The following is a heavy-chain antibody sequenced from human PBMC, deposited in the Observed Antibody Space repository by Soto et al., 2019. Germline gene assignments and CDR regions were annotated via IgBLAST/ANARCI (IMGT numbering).Heavy chain of an antibody. Sequence: WGSLGLSGPPSGFPFSSYAMSWFRRAPGKGREWVSAIRGSGGSKYYADSVKGRFTISRDNSKNTLYLQMNSLRAEDTAVYYCEKDYGRTWLAAFDIWGQGTMVTVSS. J-gene: IGHJ3*02. V-gene: IGHV3-23*01. CDR2: IRGSGGSK. CDR1: GFPFSSYA. D-gene: IGHD3-22*01. CDR3: EKDYGRTWLAAFDI.